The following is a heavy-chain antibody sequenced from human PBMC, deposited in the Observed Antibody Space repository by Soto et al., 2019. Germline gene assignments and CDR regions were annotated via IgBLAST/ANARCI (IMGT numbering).Heavy chain of an antibody. J-gene: IGHJ1*01. Sequence: QVQLVQSGAEVKKPGASVKVSCKASGYTFTSYYMHWVRQAPGQGLEWMGIINPSGGSTSYAQKFQGRVTMTRDTSTSTVYMELGSLRSEDTAVYYCARDRRAAAGTGYFQHWGQGTLVTVSS. CDR2: INPSGGST. CDR3: ARDRRAAAGTGYFQH. CDR1: GYTFTSYY. V-gene: IGHV1-46*01. D-gene: IGHD6-13*01.